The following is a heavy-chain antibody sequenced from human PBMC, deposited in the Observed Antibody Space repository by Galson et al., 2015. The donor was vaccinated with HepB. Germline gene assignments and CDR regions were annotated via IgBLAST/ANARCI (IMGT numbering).Heavy chain of an antibody. V-gene: IGHV3-23*01. CDR1: GFSFRSYA. Sequence: SLRLSCAASGFSFRSYAMSWVRQAPGKGLEWLSGISGSGTSTYYADSVKGRFTISRDNSKNTLYLEMNGLRAEDTALYYCAKSQDLNGGAPYYFDYWGQGTLVTVSS. CDR2: ISGSGTST. CDR3: AKSQDLNGGAPYYFDY. J-gene: IGHJ4*02. D-gene: IGHD2-8*01.